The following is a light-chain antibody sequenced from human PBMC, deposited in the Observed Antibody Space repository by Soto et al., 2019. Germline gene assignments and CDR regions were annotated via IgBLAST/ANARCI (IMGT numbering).Light chain of an antibody. CDR1: QTVLYSPNNKTY. CDR2: WAS. Sequence: DIVLTQSPDSLTVSLGERATINCKSSQTVLYSPNNKTYLAWYQQKPGQPPKLLIYWASTRESGVPDRFTSSGSATDFTLTITSLQAEDVAVYYCQQYYGIPDTFGQGPKVEIK. V-gene: IGKV4-1*01. CDR3: QQYYGIPDT. J-gene: IGKJ2*01.